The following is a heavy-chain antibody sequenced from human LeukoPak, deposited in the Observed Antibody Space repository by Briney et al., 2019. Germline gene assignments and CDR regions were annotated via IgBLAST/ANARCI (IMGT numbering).Heavy chain of an antibody. CDR1: GFTFSSYG. CDR2: IRYDGSNK. CDR3: AKAQTGCRRFLEWLDFDY. V-gene: IGHV3-30*02. D-gene: IGHD3-3*01. J-gene: IGHJ4*02. Sequence: GGSLRLSCAASGFTFSSYGMHWVRQAPGKGLEWVAFIRYDGSNKYYADSVKGRFTISRDNSKNTLYLQMNSLRAEDTAVYYCAKAQTGCRRFLEWLDFDYWGQGTLVTVSS.